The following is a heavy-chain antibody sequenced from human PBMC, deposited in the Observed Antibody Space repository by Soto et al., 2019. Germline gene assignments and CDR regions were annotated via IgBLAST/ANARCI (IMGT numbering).Heavy chain of an antibody. CDR1: GFTFSSYA. J-gene: IGHJ4*02. CDR3: ASPARAQLWLQYFDY. Sequence: PGGSLRLSCAASGFTFSSYAMSWVRQAPGKGLEWVSAISGSGGSTYYADSVKGRFTISRDNSKNTLYLQMNSLRAEDTAVYYCASPARAQLWLQYFDYWGQGTLVTVSS. V-gene: IGHV3-23*01. D-gene: IGHD5-18*01. CDR2: ISGSGGST.